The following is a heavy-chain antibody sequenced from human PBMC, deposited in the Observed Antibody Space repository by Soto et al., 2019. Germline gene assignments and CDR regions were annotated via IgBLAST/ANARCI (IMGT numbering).Heavy chain of an antibody. CDR2: ISSNGGST. J-gene: IGHJ4*02. Sequence: GGSLRLSCSASGFTFSSYAMHWVRQAPGKGLEYVSAISSNGGSTYYADSVKGRFTISRDNSKNTLYLQMSSLRAEDTAVYYCVKEDGEIWNDVDYWGQGTLVTVSS. CDR3: VKEDGEIWNDVDY. CDR1: GFTFSSYA. V-gene: IGHV3-64D*09. D-gene: IGHD1-1*01.